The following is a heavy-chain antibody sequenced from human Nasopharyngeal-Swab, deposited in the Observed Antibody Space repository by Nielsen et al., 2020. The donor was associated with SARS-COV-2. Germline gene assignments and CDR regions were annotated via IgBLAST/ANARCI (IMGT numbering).Heavy chain of an antibody. Sequence: SETLSLTCAVSGGSISSSNWWSWVRQPPGKGLEWIGSIYYSGSTYYNPSLKSRVTISVDTSKNQFSLKLSSVTAADTAVYYCARERGRGGIWNYYYYYMDVWGKGTTVTVSS. V-gene: IGHV4-4*02. CDR3: ARERGRGGIWNYYYYYMDV. D-gene: IGHD3-10*01. CDR1: GGSISSSNW. CDR2: IYYSGST. J-gene: IGHJ6*03.